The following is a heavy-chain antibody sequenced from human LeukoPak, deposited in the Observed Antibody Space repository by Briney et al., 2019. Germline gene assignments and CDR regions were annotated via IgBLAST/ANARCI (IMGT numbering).Heavy chain of an antibody. Sequence: GGSLRLSCAASGFTFSSYSMNWVRQAPGKGLEWVSSISSSSSYIYYADSVKGRFTISRDNAKNSLYLQMNSLRAEDTAVYYCAKDAAMVRGVPDYWGQGTLVTVSS. CDR1: GFTFSSYS. V-gene: IGHV3-21*01. CDR3: AKDAAMVRGVPDY. D-gene: IGHD3-10*01. J-gene: IGHJ4*02. CDR2: ISSSSSYI.